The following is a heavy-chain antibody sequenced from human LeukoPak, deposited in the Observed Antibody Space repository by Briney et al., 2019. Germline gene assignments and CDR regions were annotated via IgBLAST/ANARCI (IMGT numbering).Heavy chain of an antibody. V-gene: IGHV4-59*01. J-gene: IGHJ4*02. Sequence: SETLSLTCTVSGGSISSYYWSWIRQPPGKGLEWIGYIYYSGSTNYNPSLKSRVTISVDTSKNQFSLKLSSVTAADTAVYYCARGRPDYYDSSGYYYGDYWGQGTLVTVSS. CDR2: IYYSGST. CDR3: ARGRPDYYDSSGYYYGDY. D-gene: IGHD3-22*01. CDR1: GGSISSYY.